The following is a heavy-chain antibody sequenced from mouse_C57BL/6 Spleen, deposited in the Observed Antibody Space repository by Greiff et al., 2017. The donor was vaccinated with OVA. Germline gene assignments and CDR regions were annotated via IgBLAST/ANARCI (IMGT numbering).Heavy chain of an antibody. CDR1: GFTFSSYA. CDR3: ASPLTGTGSMDY. J-gene: IGHJ4*01. Sequence: EVQRVESGGGLVKPGGSLKLSCAASGFTFSSYAMSWVRQTPEKRLAWVATISDGGSYTYYPDNVKGRFTISRDNAKNNLYLQMSHLKSEDTAMYYCASPLTGTGSMDYWGQGTSVTVSS. CDR2: ISDGGSYT. V-gene: IGHV5-4*01. D-gene: IGHD4-1*01.